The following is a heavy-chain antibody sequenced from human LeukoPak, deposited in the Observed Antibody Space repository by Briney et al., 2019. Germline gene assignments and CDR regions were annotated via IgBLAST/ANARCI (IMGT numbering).Heavy chain of an antibody. Sequence: GGSLRLSCAASGFTFNSYTMNWVRQAPGKGLEWVSSISSGGSYIYYADSMKGRFTISRDNAKNSPYLQMNSLRGEDTAVYYCARAGSCSDTSCYGYDYWGQGTLVTVSS. CDR2: ISSGGSYI. V-gene: IGHV3-21*01. D-gene: IGHD2-2*03. J-gene: IGHJ4*02. CDR1: GFTFNSYT. CDR3: ARAGSCSDTSCYGYDY.